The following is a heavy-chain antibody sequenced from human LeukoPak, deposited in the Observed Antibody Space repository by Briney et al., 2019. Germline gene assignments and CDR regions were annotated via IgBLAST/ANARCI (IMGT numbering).Heavy chain of an antibody. CDR3: ARPYCSSTRCYGFLEY. J-gene: IGHJ4*02. CDR1: GFTFSNYE. CDR2: ISSSGSPI. V-gene: IGHV3-48*03. D-gene: IGHD2-2*01. Sequence: PGGSLRLSCAASGFTFSNYEMDWVRQAPGKGLEWVSYISSSGSPIYYADSVKGRFTISRDNAKNSLYLQMNSLRAEDTAVYYCARPYCSSTRCYGFLEYWGQGTLVTVSS.